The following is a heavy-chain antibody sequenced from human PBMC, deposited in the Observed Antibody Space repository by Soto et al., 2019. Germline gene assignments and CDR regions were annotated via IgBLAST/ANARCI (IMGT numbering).Heavy chain of an antibody. D-gene: IGHD3-3*01. CDR1: GYTFTTYD. CDR2: MNPSTGNT. V-gene: IGHV1-8*01. J-gene: IGHJ4*02. Sequence: QVQLVQSGAEVKKPGDSVKVSCKASGYTFTTYDIHWVRQATGQGLEWMGWMNPSTGNTGYAQQFLGRVTMTRDTSISTAYMELSSLMSEDTAVYYCASGRFGEWLLKYWGQATLVTVSS. CDR3: ASGRFGEWLLKY.